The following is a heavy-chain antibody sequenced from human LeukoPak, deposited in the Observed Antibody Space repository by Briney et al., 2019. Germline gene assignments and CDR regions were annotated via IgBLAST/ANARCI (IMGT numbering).Heavy chain of an antibody. CDR3: ARVPQYYYDSSGYYYNAY. J-gene: IGHJ4*02. CDR1: GFTFSSSW. CDR2: IKEDGREK. Sequence: GGSLRLSCATSGFTFSSSWMSWVRQAPGKGLECVANIKEDGREKYYVDSVKGRFTISRDNAKNSLYLQMSSLRAEDTAVYYCARVPQYYYDSSGYYYNAYWGQGTLVTVSS. D-gene: IGHD3-22*01. V-gene: IGHV3-7*01.